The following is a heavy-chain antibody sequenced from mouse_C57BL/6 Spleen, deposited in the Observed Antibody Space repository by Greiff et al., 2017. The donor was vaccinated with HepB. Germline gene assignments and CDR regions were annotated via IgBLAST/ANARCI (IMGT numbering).Heavy chain of an antibody. J-gene: IGHJ4*01. CDR1: GYAFSSSW. CDR2: IYPGDGDT. CDR3: ARSYGSRVMDY. V-gene: IGHV1-82*01. Sequence: VQLQQSGPELVKPGASVKISCKASGYAFSSSWMNWVKQRPGKGLEWIGRIYPGDGDTNYNGKFKGKATLTADKSSSTAYMQLSSLTPEDSAVYFCARSYGSRVMDYWGQGTSVTVSS. D-gene: IGHD1-1*01.